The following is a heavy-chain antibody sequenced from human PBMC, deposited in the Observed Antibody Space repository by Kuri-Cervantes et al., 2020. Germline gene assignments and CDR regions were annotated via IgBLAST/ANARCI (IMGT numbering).Heavy chain of an antibody. Sequence: ASVKVSCKASGYTFTSYGISWVRQAPGQGLEWMGWINPNSGGTNYAQKFQGRVTMTRDTSISTAYMELSRLRSDDTAMYYCARDRCSGGSCYPNWFDPWGQGTLVTVSS. CDR3: ARDRCSGGSCYPNWFDP. J-gene: IGHJ5*02. D-gene: IGHD2-15*01. CDR2: INPNSGGT. V-gene: IGHV1-2*02. CDR1: GYTFTSYG.